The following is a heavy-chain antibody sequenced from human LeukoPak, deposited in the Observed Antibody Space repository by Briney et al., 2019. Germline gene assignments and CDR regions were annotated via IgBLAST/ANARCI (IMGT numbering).Heavy chain of an antibody. V-gene: IGHV3-30*18. J-gene: IGHJ4*02. CDR3: AKDIWSTMVRGVSLDY. CDR2: ISYDGSNK. CDR1: GFTFSSYG. Sequence: GGSLRLSCAASGFTFSSYGMHWVRQAPGKGLEWVAVISYDGSNKYYADSVKGRFTISRDNSKNTLYLQMNSLRAENTAVYYCAKDIWSTMVRGVSLDYWGQGTLVTVSS. D-gene: IGHD3-10*01.